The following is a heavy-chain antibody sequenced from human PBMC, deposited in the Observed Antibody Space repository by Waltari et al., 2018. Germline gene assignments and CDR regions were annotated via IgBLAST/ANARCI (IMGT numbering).Heavy chain of an antibody. Sequence: QVQLVQSGAEVKKPGASVKVSCKASGYTFTSYYMHWVRQAPGQGLEWMGIINPSGGSTSYEQKVQGRVTMTRDTSTGTVYMERSRLRSEDTAVYYCARDGSPGIAVAGAYWGQGTLVTVSS. CDR2: INPSGGST. CDR1: GYTFTSYY. V-gene: IGHV1-46*01. CDR3: ARDGSPGIAVAGAY. J-gene: IGHJ4*02. D-gene: IGHD6-19*01.